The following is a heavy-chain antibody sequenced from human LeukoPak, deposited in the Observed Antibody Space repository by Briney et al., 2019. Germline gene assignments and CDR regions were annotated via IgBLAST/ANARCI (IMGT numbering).Heavy chain of an antibody. D-gene: IGHD6-13*01. V-gene: IGHV4-59*12. Sequence: SETLSLTCTVSGGSISSYYWSWIRQPPGKGLEWIGYIYYSGTTNYNPSLKSRVTISVDTSKDQFSLKLSSVTAADTAVYYCATKQQLYWFDPWGQGTLVTVSS. J-gene: IGHJ5*02. CDR2: IYYSGTT. CDR1: GGSISSYY. CDR3: ATKQQLYWFDP.